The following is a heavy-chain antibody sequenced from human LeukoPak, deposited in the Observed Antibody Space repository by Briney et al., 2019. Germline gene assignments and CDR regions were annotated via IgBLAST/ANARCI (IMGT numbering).Heavy chain of an antibody. J-gene: IGHJ5*02. D-gene: IGHD2-8*01. CDR3: ARERGRLAWHDVVQTNWFDP. V-gene: IGHV3-30-3*01. Sequence: PGGSLRLSCAASGFTFSSYAMHWVRQAPGKGLECVALISFDGDNKYYADSVKGRFTISRDNSKNTLYLQMDSLRAEDTAVYYCARERGRLAWHDVVQTNWFDPWGQGTLVTVSS. CDR1: GFTFSSYA. CDR2: ISFDGDNK.